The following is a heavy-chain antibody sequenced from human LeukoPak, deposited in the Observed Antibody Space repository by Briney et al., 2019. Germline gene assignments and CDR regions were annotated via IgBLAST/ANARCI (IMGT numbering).Heavy chain of an antibody. CDR1: GFTFSDYY. CDR3: ARGRGYDHSRHDY. J-gene: IGHJ4*02. CDR2: ISSSSSYT. Sequence: GGSLRLSCAAPGFTFSDYYMSWIRQAPGKGLEWVSYISSSSSYTNYADSVKGRFTISRDNAKNSLYLQMNSLRAEDTAVYYCARGRGYDHSRHDYWGQGTLVTVSS. D-gene: IGHD5-12*01. V-gene: IGHV3-11*05.